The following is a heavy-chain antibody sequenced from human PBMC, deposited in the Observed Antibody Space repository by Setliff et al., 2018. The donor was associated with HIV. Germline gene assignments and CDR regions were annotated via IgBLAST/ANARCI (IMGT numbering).Heavy chain of an antibody. CDR1: GYTFTDYF. J-gene: IGHJ5*02. D-gene: IGHD7-27*01. CDR2: ISPHNGDK. CDR3: ARQLSNSLDL. V-gene: IGHV1-2*02. Sequence: ASVKVSCKASGYTFTDYFIHWVRQAPGQGLEWMGWISPHNGDKNILQRFRGRVTMTTDTSFSTAYMELSGVRSDDTAMYYCARQLSNSLDLWGQGTLVTVSS.